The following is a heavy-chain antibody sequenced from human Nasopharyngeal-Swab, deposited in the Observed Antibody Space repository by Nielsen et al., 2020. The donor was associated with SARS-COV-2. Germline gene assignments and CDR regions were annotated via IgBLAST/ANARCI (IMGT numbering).Heavy chain of an antibody. Sequence: ASVKVSCKVSGYTLTELSMHWVRQAPGKGLEWMGGFDPEDGETIYAQKFQGRVTMTEDTSTDTAYMELSSLRSEDTAVYYCARYGGFWSGYQNYYYYGMDVWGQGTTVTVSS. CDR2: FDPEDGET. CDR1: GYTLTELS. V-gene: IGHV1-24*01. J-gene: IGHJ6*02. CDR3: ARYGGFWSGYQNYYYYGMDV. D-gene: IGHD3-3*01.